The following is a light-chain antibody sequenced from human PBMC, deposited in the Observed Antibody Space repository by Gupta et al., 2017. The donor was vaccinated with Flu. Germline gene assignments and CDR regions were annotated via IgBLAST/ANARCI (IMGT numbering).Light chain of an antibody. Sequence: DIVMTQSPDSLAVSLGERATINCKSSRTISSSSNNRNYLAWYQQKAGQPPKLLITWASARESGFPDRFSGSGSGTDFSLTINNLHAEDVSIYHCQQYYSDPSFGQGTALEIK. CDR1: RTISSSSNNRNY. V-gene: IGKV4-1*01. CDR2: WAS. J-gene: IGKJ2*01. CDR3: QQYYSDPS.